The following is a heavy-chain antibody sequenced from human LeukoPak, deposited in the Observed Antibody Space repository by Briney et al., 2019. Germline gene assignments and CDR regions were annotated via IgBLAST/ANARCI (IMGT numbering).Heavy chain of an antibody. D-gene: IGHD2-15*01. V-gene: IGHV1-2*02. Sequence: ASVKVSCKASGYTFTSYYMHWVRQAPGQGLEWMGWINPNSGGTNYAQKFQGRVTMTRDTSISTAYMELSRLRSDDTAVYYCASGYCSGGSCYSGLFGRFDPWGQGTLVTVSS. CDR2: INPNSGGT. CDR3: ASGYCSGGSCYSGLFGRFDP. CDR1: GYTFTSYY. J-gene: IGHJ5*02.